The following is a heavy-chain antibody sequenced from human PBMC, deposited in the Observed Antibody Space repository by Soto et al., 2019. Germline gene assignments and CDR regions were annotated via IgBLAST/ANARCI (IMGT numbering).Heavy chain of an antibody. CDR2: IYYSGST. CDR3: ARAGHYFDWLPNLQPFDY. CDR1: GGSISSGGYY. D-gene: IGHD3-9*01. Sequence: SETLSLTCTVSGGSISSGGYYWSWIRQHPGKGLEWIGYIYYSGSTYYNPSLKSRVTISVDTSKNQFSLKLSSVRAEDTAVYYCARAGHYFDWLPNLQPFDYWGQGTLVTVSS. V-gene: IGHV4-31*03. J-gene: IGHJ4*02.